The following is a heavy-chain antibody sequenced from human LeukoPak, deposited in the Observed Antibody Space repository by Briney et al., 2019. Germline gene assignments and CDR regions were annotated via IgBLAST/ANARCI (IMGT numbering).Heavy chain of an antibody. CDR3: AKWLGSGTYINCDY. V-gene: IGHV1-69*04. Sequence: ASVKVSCKASGGTFSSYAISWVRQAPGQGLEWMGRIIPTLGIANYAQKFQGRVTITADKSTSTAYMELSSLRSEDTAVYYCAKWLGSGTYINCDYWGQGILVAVSS. J-gene: IGHJ4*02. CDR1: GGTFSSYA. D-gene: IGHD3-10*01. CDR2: IIPTLGIA.